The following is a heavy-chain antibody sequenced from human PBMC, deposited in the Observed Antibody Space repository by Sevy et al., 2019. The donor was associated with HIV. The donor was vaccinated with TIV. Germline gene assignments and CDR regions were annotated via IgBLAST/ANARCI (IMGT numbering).Heavy chain of an antibody. D-gene: IGHD4-17*01. Sequence: SKTLSLTCAVYGGSFSGYYWSWIRQPPGKGLEWIGEINHSGSTNYNPSLKSRVTISVDTSKNQFSLKLSSVTAADTAVYYCAGDHDYGDYGAFDIWGQGTMVTVSS. CDR1: GGSFSGYY. CDR3: AGDHDYGDYGAFDI. V-gene: IGHV4-34*01. J-gene: IGHJ3*02. CDR2: INHSGST.